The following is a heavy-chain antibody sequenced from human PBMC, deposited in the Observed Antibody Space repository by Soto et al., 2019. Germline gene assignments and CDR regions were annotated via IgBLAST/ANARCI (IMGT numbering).Heavy chain of an antibody. CDR1: GGSFSGYY. Sequence: SETLSLTSAVYGGSFSGYYWSWIRQPPGKGLEWIGEINHSGSTNYNPSLKSRVTISVDTSKNQFSLKLSSVTAADTAVYYCARDPSSSSRWFDPWGQGTLVTVSS. J-gene: IGHJ5*02. CDR3: ARDPSSSSRWFDP. D-gene: IGHD6-6*01. CDR2: INHSGST. V-gene: IGHV4-34*01.